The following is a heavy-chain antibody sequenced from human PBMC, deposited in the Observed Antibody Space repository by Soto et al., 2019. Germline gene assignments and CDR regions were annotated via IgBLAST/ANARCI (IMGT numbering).Heavy chain of an antibody. CDR2: ISGSGGYT. CDR3: AKVPHYYGSGASDNYFDY. CDR1: GFTFSSYA. J-gene: IGHJ4*02. V-gene: IGHV3-23*01. D-gene: IGHD3-10*01. Sequence: GESLKISCATSGFTFSSYAMSWVRQAPGKGLEWVSTISGSGGYTYYADSVKGRFTISRDNSKNTLYLQMNSLRVGDTAVYYCAKVPHYYGSGASDNYFDYWGQGALVTVSS.